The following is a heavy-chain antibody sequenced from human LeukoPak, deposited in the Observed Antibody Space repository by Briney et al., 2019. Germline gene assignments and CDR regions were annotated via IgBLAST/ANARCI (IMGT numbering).Heavy chain of an antibody. CDR3: ARDKLEHNWFDP. CDR2: IYYSGST. J-gene: IGHJ5*02. V-gene: IGHV4-39*07. D-gene: IGHD1-26*01. Sequence: SETLSLTCTVSGGSISTYYWGWIRQPPGKGLEWIGSIYYSGSTYYNPSLKSRVTISVDTSKNQFSLKLSSVTAADTAVYYCARDKLEHNWFDPWGQGTLVTVSS. CDR1: GGSISTYY.